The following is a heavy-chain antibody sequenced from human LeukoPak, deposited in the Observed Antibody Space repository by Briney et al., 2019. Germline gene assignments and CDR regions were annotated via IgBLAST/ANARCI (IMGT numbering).Heavy chain of an antibody. CDR3: ARHESASIAAAGQGHAFDI. CDR2: IYPGDSDT. D-gene: IGHD6-13*01. V-gene: IGHV5-51*01. Sequence: GESLKISCKGSGYSFTSYWIGWVRQMPGKGLEWMGIIYPGDSDTRYSPSFQGQVTISADKSISTAYLQWSSLKASDTAMYYCARHESASIAAAGQGHAFDIWGQGTMVTVSS. J-gene: IGHJ3*02. CDR1: GYSFTSYW.